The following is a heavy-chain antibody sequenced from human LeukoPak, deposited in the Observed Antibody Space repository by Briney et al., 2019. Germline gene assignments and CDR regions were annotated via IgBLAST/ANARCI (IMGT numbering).Heavy chain of an antibody. D-gene: IGHD2-2*01. J-gene: IGHJ6*02. CDR1: GGTFSSYA. CDR2: IIPIFGTA. CDR3: ARGIVRGFVVVPAALYGMDV. V-gene: IGHV1-69*06. Sequence: SVKVSCKASGGTFSSYAISWVRQALGQGLEWMGGIIPIFGTANYAQKFQGRVTITADKSTSTAYMELSSLRSEDTAVYYCARGIVRGFVVVPAALYGMDVWGQGTTVTVSS.